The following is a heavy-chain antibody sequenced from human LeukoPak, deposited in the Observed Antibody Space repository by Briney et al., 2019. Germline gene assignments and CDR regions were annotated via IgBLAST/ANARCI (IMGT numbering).Heavy chain of an antibody. CDR2: ISGSDSST. D-gene: IGHD3-9*01. CDR3: AKDRNTAKYSDWFVYFDY. J-gene: IGHJ4*02. V-gene: IGHV3-23*01. Sequence: GGSLRLSCAASGFTFSSSAMSWVRQAPGKGLEWVSTISGSDSSTYYADSVKGRFTISRDNSKNTLYLQMNSLRAEDTAVYYCAKDRNTAKYSDWFVYFDYWGQGTLVTVSS. CDR1: GFTFSSSA.